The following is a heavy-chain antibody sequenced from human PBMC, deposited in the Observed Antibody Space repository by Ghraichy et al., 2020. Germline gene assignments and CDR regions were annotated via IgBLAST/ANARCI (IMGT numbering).Heavy chain of an antibody. Sequence: GGSLRLSCVASGFTLSSYSLNWVRQAPGKGLEWVSYITSSSRTKSYADSVKGRFTVSRDNAKNSVYLQMSSLRAEDTAVYYCARAEANGFGPWGQGTLVIVSS. D-gene: IGHD2-8*01. CDR1: GFTLSSYS. CDR2: ITSSSRTK. CDR3: ARAEANGFGP. V-gene: IGHV3-48*04. J-gene: IGHJ5*02.